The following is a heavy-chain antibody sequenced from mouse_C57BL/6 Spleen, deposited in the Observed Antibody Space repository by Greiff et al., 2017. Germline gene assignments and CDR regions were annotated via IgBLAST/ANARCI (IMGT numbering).Heavy chain of an antibody. Sequence: QVQLKQSGAELVRPGASVTLSCKASGYTFTDYEMHWVKQTPVHGLEWIGAIDPETGGTAYNQKFKGKAILTADKSSSTAYMELRSLTSEDSAVYYCTRSVLLGRSLAYWGQGTLVTVSA. V-gene: IGHV1-15*01. CDR2: IDPETGGT. D-gene: IGHD4-1*01. CDR1: GYTFTDYE. J-gene: IGHJ3*01. CDR3: TRSVLLGRSLAY.